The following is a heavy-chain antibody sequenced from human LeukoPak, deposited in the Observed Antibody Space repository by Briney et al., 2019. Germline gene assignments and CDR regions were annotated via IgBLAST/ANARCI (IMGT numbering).Heavy chain of an antibody. CDR3: ARGDYGDYEGGWFDP. J-gene: IGHJ5*02. CDR2: ISSSSSYI. V-gene: IGHV3-21*01. D-gene: IGHD4-17*01. Sequence: AGGSLRLSCAASGFTFSSYSMNWVRQAPGKGLEWVSSISSSSSYIYYADSVKGRFTISRDNAKNSLYLQMNSLRAEDTAVYYCARGDYGDYEGGWFDPWGQGTLVTVSS. CDR1: GFTFSSYS.